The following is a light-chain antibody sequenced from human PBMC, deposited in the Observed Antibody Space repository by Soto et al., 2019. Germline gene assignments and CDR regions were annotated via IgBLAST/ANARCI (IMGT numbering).Light chain of an antibody. CDR2: DAS. V-gene: IGKV1-5*01. CDR3: QQYNTYSQWT. CDR1: QSISSW. J-gene: IGKJ1*01. Sequence: DIQMTQSPSTRSASVGDRVTITCRASQSISSWLAWYQQKPGKAPKLLIYDASSLESGVPSRFSGSGSGTEFTLTISSLQPDDFATYYCQQYNTYSQWTFGQGTKVDIK.